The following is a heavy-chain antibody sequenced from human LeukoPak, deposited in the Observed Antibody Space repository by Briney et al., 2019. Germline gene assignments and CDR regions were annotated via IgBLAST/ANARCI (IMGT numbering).Heavy chain of an antibody. CDR1: GFTYSSYG. Sequence: PGGSLRLSCAASGFTYSSYGMHWVRQAPGKGLEWVAFIRYDGSNKYYADSVKGRFTISRDNSKNTLYLQMNTLRAEDTAVYYCAKSALWFLTANIDNWGQGTLVTVSS. J-gene: IGHJ4*02. V-gene: IGHV3-30*02. D-gene: IGHD3-10*01. CDR3: AKSALWFLTANIDN. CDR2: IRYDGSNK.